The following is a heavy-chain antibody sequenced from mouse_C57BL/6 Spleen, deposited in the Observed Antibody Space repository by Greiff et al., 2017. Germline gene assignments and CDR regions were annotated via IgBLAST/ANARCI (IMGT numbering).Heavy chain of an antibody. V-gene: IGHV1-64*01. D-gene: IGHD1-1*01. CDR3: ARDYCSSSAWFAY. J-gene: IGHJ3*01. CDR1: GYTFTSYW. CDR2: IHPNSGST. Sequence: QVQLQQSGAELVKPGASVKLSCKASGYTFTSYWMHWVKQRPGQGLEWIGMIHPNSGSTNYNEKFKSKATLTVDKSSSTAYMQLSSLTSEDSAVYYCARDYCSSSAWFAYWGQGTLVTVSA.